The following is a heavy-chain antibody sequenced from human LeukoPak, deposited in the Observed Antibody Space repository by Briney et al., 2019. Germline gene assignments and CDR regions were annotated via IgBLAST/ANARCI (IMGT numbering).Heavy chain of an antibody. V-gene: IGHV4-59*01. CDR3: ARTSRHFYGSGSNLTPWPADMDV. CDR1: GGSINSCY. Sequence: PSETLSLTCTVSGGSINSCYWTWIRQPPGKGLEWIGYNSGSTHYNPSLNSRVTISMDTSKNHFSLKLSSVTAADTAIYYCARTSRHFYGSGSNLTPWPADMDVWGQGTKVTVSS. D-gene: IGHD3-10*01. CDR2: NSGST. J-gene: IGHJ6*02.